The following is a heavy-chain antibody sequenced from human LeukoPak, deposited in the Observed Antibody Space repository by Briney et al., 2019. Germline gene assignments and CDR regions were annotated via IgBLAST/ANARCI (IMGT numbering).Heavy chain of an antibody. CDR2: IGTTGDT. CDR3: ARGVAEDPLLVEGVGATPIF. V-gene: IGHV3-13*01. J-gene: IGHJ4*02. CDR1: GFTFSGYD. Sequence: GGSLRLSCEASGFTFSGYDMHWVRQATGKGLEWVSAIGTTGDTYYSGSVRGRFTISRENAKNSLALQMNSLGAGDTAVYYCARGVAEDPLLVEGVGATPIFWGQGTLVTVSS. D-gene: IGHD1-26*01.